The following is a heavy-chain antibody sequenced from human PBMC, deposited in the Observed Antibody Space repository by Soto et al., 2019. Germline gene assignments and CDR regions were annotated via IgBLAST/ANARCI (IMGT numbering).Heavy chain of an antibody. J-gene: IGHJ5*02. CDR1: GDTVTNFG. CDR2: IATYNSNR. CDR3: ARVVRGVVNWFDP. V-gene: IGHV1-18*01. Sequence: HLVQSGPEVKKPGASLTVSCKTSGDTVTNFGLSWVRQAPGQGLEWMGCIATYNSNRNYAQKFQVRLTLTTDTSTSTAYMELKNLGYDDTAVYYCARVVRGVVNWFDPWGQGTLVTVSS. D-gene: IGHD3-10*01.